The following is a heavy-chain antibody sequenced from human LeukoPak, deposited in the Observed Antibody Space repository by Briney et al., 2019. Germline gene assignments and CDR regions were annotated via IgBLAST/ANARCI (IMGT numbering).Heavy chain of an antibody. V-gene: IGHV3-23*01. Sequence: GGSLRLSCAASGFTFSSYAMSWVRQAPGKGLEWVSDISGGGATTFYADAVKGRFTISRDNSKNTLYLQLSSLRAEDTAVYDCAISAGYSTTGRDFDSWGRGTLVTVSS. D-gene: IGHD6-13*01. CDR2: ISGGGATT. CDR1: GFTFSSYA. CDR3: AISAGYSTTGRDFDS. J-gene: IGHJ4*02.